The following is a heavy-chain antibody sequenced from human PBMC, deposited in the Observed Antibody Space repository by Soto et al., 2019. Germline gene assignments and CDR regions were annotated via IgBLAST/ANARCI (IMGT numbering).Heavy chain of an antibody. V-gene: IGHV3-23*01. Sequence: GGSLRLSCAASGFTFSSYAMSWVRQAPGKGLEWVSAISGSGGSTYYADSVKGRFTISRDNSKNTLYLQMNSLRAEDTAVYYCAKVRVGDYGDYGPLALGYWGQGTLVTVPQ. J-gene: IGHJ4*02. CDR1: GFTFSSYA. CDR2: ISGSGGST. D-gene: IGHD4-17*01. CDR3: AKVRVGDYGDYGPLALGY.